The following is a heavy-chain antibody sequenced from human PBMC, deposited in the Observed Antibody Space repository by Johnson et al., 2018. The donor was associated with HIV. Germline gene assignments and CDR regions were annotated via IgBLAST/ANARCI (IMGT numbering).Heavy chain of an antibody. CDR1: GFTFSSYG. CDR3: ARERSLVRGVMPGAFDI. V-gene: IGHV3-30*02. D-gene: IGHD3-10*01. Sequence: QVLLVESGGGVVQPGGSLRLSCAASGFTFSSYGMHWVRQAPGKGLEWVAFIHYDGSNKYYADSVKGRFTISRDNSKNTLYLQMNSLRAEDTALYYCARERSLVRGVMPGAFDIWGQGTMVTVSS. J-gene: IGHJ3*02. CDR2: IHYDGSNK.